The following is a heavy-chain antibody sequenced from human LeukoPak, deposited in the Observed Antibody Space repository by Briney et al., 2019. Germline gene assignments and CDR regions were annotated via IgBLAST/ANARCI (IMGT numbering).Heavy chain of an antibody. D-gene: IGHD3/OR15-3a*01. Sequence: SETLSLTCTVSRGSVSSYYWSWIRQPAGKGLEWIGRIYASGSTNYNPSLKSRVTMSVDTSKNQFSLKLISVTAADTAVYYCARDGGFLDAFGFDDIWGQGTMVTVSS. V-gene: IGHV4-4*07. J-gene: IGHJ3*02. CDR2: IYASGST. CDR3: ARDGGFLDAFGFDDI. CDR1: RGSVSSYY.